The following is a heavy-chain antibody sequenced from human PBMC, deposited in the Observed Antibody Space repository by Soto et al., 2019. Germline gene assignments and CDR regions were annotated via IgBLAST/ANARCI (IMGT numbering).Heavy chain of an antibody. CDR2: IFPYTGDT. J-gene: IGHJ4*02. Sequence: QVQLVQSGAEVEKPGASVKVSCKASAYALNTYSINWVRQAPGQGLEWMGSIFPYTGDTHYAQNLQGRFTMTRDTSTNTAYMELASLQFDDTAVYYCARGGFSSSWRLDYWGQGTLVTVSS. CDR1: AYALNTYS. CDR3: ARGGFSSSWRLDY. D-gene: IGHD6-13*01. V-gene: IGHV1-18*04.